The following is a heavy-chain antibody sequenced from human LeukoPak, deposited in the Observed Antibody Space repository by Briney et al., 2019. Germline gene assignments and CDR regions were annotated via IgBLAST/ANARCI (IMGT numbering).Heavy chain of an antibody. D-gene: IGHD6-13*01. CDR1: GGSISSSNYY. V-gene: IGHV4-39*01. Sequence: PETLSLTCTVSGGSISSSNYYWGWIRQPPGKGLEWIGSIYYSGITYYNPSLKSRVTISVETSNNQFSLKLSSVTAADTAVYYCVRQAATGIDYWGQGILVIVSS. CDR2: IYYSGIT. J-gene: IGHJ4*02. CDR3: VRQAATGIDY.